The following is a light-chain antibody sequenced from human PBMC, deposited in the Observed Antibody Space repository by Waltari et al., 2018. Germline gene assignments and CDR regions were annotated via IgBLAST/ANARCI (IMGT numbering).Light chain of an antibody. CDR3: QIWGPGFRV. Sequence: QLVLTQSPSVSASLGASVKLTCTMPSGHSSYAIAWHQQKPQKGPRYVMKINSDGSHIKGYGIPDRFSGSSSGAERYLTISSLQSEDEADYYCQIWGPGFRVFGGGTKVTVL. CDR1: SGHSSYA. V-gene: IGLV4-69*01. CDR2: INSDGSH. J-gene: IGLJ3*02.